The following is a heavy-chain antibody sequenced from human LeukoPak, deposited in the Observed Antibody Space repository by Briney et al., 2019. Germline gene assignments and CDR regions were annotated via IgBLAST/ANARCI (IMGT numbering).Heavy chain of an antibody. V-gene: IGHV4-61*02. J-gene: IGHJ5*02. Sequence: PSETLSLTCTVSGGSISSGSYYWSWIRQPAGKGLEWIGRIYTSGSTNYNPSLKSRVTISVDTSKNQFSLKLSSVTAAGTAVYYCAREAVGGSGSYSVDPWGQGTLVTVSS. CDR2: IYTSGST. CDR1: GGSISSGSYY. D-gene: IGHD3-10*01. CDR3: AREAVGGSGSYSVDP.